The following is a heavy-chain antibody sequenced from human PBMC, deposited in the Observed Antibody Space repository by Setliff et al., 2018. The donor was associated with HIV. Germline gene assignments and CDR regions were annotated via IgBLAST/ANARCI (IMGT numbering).Heavy chain of an antibody. D-gene: IGHD3-10*01. J-gene: IGHJ5*02. CDR1: GFTFSSYA. CDR2: ISYDGSNK. V-gene: IGHV3-30*04. Sequence: LRLSCAASGFTFSSYAMHWVRQAPGKGLEWVAVISYDGSNKYYADSVKGRFTISRDNSKNTLYLQMNSLRAEDTAVYYCARDRELNWFDPWGQGTLVTVSS. CDR3: ARDRELNWFDP.